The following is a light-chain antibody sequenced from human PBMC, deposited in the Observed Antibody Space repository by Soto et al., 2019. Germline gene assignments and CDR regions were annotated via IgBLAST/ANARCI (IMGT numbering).Light chain of an antibody. Sequence: QAVVTQPASVSGSPGQSITISCTGSNDDIGDYNYVSWYQQHPGKAPKLMIYDVTNRPSGVSDRFSGSKSGNTASLTISGLQAEDESDYYCSSYTSSSTLYVFGTGTKVTVL. CDR3: SSYTSSSTLYV. J-gene: IGLJ1*01. CDR2: DVT. V-gene: IGLV2-14*03. CDR1: NDDIGDYNY.